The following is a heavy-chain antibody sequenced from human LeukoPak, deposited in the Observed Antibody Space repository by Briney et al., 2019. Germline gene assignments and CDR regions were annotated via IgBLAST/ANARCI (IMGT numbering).Heavy chain of an antibody. D-gene: IGHD6-19*01. CDR1: GGSISSGGYY. J-gene: IGHJ4*02. CDR3: ARAVAGTRYFDY. V-gene: IGHV4-31*03. CDR2: IYYSGST. Sequence: PSQTLSLTCTASGGSISSGGYYWSWIRQHPGKGLEWIGYIYYSGSTYYNPSLKSRVTISVDTSKNQFSLKLSSVTAADTAVYYCARAVAGTRYFDYWGQGTLVTVSS.